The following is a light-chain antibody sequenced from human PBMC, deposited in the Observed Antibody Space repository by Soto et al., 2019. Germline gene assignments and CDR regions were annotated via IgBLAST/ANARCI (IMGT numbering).Light chain of an antibody. CDR2: GAS. CDR3: QRYNVAPFT. Sequence: DIQMTQSPSPLSASVGDRVTITCRASEGIRNYLAWYQQKPGKPPRLLIYGASTLQSGVPSRFSASGSGTDFTLTISGLQPDDIATYYCQRYNVAPFTFGPWTTVDL. J-gene: IGKJ3*01. V-gene: IGKV1-27*01. CDR1: EGIRNY.